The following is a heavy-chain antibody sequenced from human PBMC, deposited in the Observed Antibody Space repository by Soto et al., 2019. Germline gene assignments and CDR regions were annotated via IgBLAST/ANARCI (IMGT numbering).Heavy chain of an antibody. Sequence: EVQLVESGGGLVQPEGSLRLSCAASGFSLSDYWMNWVRQAPGKGLEWVAIIKQDGSDRYYVDSVKGRFTISRDNAKNSLYLQMSSLRVEDTALYYCARGRGWLHDYWGQGTLVTVSS. D-gene: IGHD6-19*01. CDR3: ARGRGWLHDY. J-gene: IGHJ4*02. V-gene: IGHV3-7*01. CDR1: GFSLSDYW. CDR2: IKQDGSDR.